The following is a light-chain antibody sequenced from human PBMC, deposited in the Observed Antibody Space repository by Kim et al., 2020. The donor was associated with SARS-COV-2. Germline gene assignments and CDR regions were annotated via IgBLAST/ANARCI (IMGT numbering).Light chain of an antibody. J-gene: IGLJ3*02. CDR2: YDT. CDR1: DIGTKS. Sequence: APGKTATITCGGDDIGTKSVHWYQQKPGQAPVLVIYYDTDRPSGIPERFSASNSGNTATLTVSRVEAGDEADYYCQVWDSGSDQWVFGGGTKLTVL. V-gene: IGLV3-21*04. CDR3: QVWDSGSDQWV.